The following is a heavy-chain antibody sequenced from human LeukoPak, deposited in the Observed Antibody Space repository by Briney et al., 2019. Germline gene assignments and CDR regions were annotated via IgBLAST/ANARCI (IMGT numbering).Heavy chain of an antibody. J-gene: IGHJ6*03. D-gene: IGHD6-13*01. CDR1: GFIFSSHG. V-gene: IGHV3-30*03. CDR2: ISYDGSNK. CDR3: ARTYSSSWLYYYYYMDV. Sequence: GGTLRLSCAASGFIFSSHGMNWVRQAPGKGLEWVAVISYDGSNKYYADSVKGRFTISRDNSKNTLYLQMNSLRAEDTAVYYCARTYSSSWLYYYYYMDVWGKGTTVTVSS.